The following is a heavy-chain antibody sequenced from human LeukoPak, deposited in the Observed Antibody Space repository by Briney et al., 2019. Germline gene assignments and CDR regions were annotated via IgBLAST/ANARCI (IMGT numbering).Heavy chain of an antibody. J-gene: IGHJ4*02. CDR3: ARDRGGGSYNTFDY. CDR1: GGSISSYY. V-gene: IGHV4-59*01. CDR2: IYYSGST. Sequence: SETLSLTCTVSGGSISSYYWSWIRQPPGKGLEWIGYIYYSGSTNYNPSLKSRVTISVDTSKNQFSLKLSSVTAADTAVYYCARDRGGGSYNTFDYWGQGTLVTVSS. D-gene: IGHD1-26*01.